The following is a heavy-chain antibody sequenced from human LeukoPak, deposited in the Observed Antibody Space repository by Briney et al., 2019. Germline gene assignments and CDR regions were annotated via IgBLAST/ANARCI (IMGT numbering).Heavy chain of an antibody. D-gene: IGHD6-13*01. CDR1: GGTFSSYA. CDR2: IIPIFGTA. CDR3: ARGGSAAAGTWGPAGDY. J-gene: IGHJ4*02. Sequence: SVKVSCKASGGTFSSYAISWVRQAPGQGLEWMGGIIPIFGTANYAQKFQGRVTITADESTSTAYMELSSLRSEDTAVYYCARGGSAAAGTWGPAGDYWGQGTLVTVSS. V-gene: IGHV1-69*13.